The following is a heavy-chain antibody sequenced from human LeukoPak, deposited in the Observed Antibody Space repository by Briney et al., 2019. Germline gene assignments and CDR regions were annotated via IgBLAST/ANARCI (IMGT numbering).Heavy chain of an antibody. CDR1: GGSLSSNSYY. V-gene: IGHV4-39*01. J-gene: IGHJ4*02. Sequence: SETLSLTCSVSGGSLSSNSYYWGWIRQPPGKGLEWIGNIYYSGSTYYSPSLKSRVTISVDTSKNQFSLKLSSVTAADTAVYYCARQIVGATNRFDYWGQGTLVTVSS. CDR2: IYYSGST. CDR3: ARQIVGATNRFDY. D-gene: IGHD1-26*01.